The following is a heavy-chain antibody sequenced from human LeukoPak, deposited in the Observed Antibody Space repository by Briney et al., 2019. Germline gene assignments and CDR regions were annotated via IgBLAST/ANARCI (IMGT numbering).Heavy chain of an antibody. D-gene: IGHD3-3*01. V-gene: IGHV4-61*02. CDR3: ARCYYDFWSGYVDY. CDR2: IYTSGST. J-gene: IGHJ4*02. CDR1: GGSISSGSYY. Sequence: PSQTLSLTCTVSGGSISSGSYYWSWIRQPAGKGLEWIGRIYTSGSTNYNPSLKSRVTISVDTSKNQFSLKLSSVTAADTAVYYCARCYYDFWSGYVDYWGQGTLVTVSS.